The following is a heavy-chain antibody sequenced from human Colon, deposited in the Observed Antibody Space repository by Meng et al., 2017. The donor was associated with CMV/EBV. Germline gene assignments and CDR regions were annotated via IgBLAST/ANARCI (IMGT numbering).Heavy chain of an antibody. CDR1: GYTFTGYH. Sequence: ASVKVSCKASGYTFTGYHMHWVRQAPGQGLEWMGWINPNSSGTNYAQKFQGRVTMTRDTSISTAYMELRRLRFDDTAIYYCARDLRLTGRNPGDYGVDVWGQGTT. J-gene: IGHJ6*02. CDR3: ARDLRLTGRNPGDYGVDV. D-gene: IGHD5/OR15-5a*01. CDR2: INPNSSGT. V-gene: IGHV1-2*02.